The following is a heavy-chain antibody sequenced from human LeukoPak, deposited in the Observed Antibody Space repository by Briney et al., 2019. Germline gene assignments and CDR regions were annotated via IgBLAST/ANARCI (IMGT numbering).Heavy chain of an antibody. CDR2: IFPGDSDT. CDR3: ARLGGGMDV. Sequence: GESLQISCQGSGYRFSDYYVAWVRQMPGKGLEWMGIIFPGDSDTTYSPSFQGQLTISADKSLSTAYLQWSSLKASDTAMYYCARLGGGMDVWGKGTTVTVSS. J-gene: IGHJ6*04. V-gene: IGHV5-51*01. D-gene: IGHD3-3*01. CDR1: GYRFSDYY.